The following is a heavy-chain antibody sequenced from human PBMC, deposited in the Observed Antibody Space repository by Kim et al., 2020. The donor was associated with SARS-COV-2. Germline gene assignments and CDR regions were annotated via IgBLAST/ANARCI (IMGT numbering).Heavy chain of an antibody. V-gene: IGHV1-18*01. Sequence: YNGNTNYAQKFQGRVTMTTDPSTSTVYMELRSLRSDDTAVYYCARTSTGDYWGQGTLVTVSS. CDR3: ARTSTGDY. CDR2: YNGNT. D-gene: IGHD3-9*01. J-gene: IGHJ4*02.